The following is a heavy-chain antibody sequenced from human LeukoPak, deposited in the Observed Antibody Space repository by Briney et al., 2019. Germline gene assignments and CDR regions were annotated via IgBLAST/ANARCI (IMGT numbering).Heavy chain of an antibody. CDR1: GFTFSSFS. CDR2: IIVSGTT. CDR3: AIGSVGNADFAS. Sequence: QSGGSLRLSCAASGFTFSSFSMTWVRQAPGKGLEWVSSIIVSGTTYYADSVKGRFTISRDSFRGTLFLQMDSLRVEDTAVYFCAIGSVGNADFASWRQGALVSVS. D-gene: IGHD6-25*01. J-gene: IGHJ4*02. V-gene: IGHV3-23*01.